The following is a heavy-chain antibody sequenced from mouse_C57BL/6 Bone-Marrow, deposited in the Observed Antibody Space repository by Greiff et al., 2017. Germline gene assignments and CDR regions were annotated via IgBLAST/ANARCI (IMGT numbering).Heavy chain of an antibody. Sequence: EVKVVESGEGLVKPGGSLKLSCAASGFTFSSYAMSWVRQTPEKRLEWVAYISSGGDYIYYADTVKGRFTISRDNARNTLYLQMSSLKSEDTAMXYCTRDLLGFDYWGQGTTLTVSS. CDR1: GFTFSSYA. D-gene: IGHD4-1*01. CDR2: ISSGGDYI. J-gene: IGHJ2*01. CDR3: TRDLLGFDY. V-gene: IGHV5-9-1*02.